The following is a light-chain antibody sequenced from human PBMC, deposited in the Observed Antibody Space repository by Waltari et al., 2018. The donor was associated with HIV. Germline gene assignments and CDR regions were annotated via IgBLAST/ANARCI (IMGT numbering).Light chain of an antibody. Sequence: QSALTQPRSVSGSPGQSVTISCTGTSSDDGAYKFVSWYQQHPGKAPKLLIYDVTTRPSGVPDRFSGSKSGNSASLIISGLQAGDEAHYFCCSYAGNYAWVFGGGTKLTVL. V-gene: IGLV2-11*01. J-gene: IGLJ3*02. CDR3: CSYAGNYAWV. CDR2: DVT. CDR1: SSDDGAYKF.